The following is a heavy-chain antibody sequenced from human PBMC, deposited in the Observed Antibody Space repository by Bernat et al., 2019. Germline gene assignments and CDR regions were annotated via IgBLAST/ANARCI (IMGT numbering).Heavy chain of an antibody. CDR2: IWYDGSNK. V-gene: IGHV3-33*01. CDR1: GFTFSSYG. Sequence: QVQLVESGGGVVQPGRSLRHSCAASGFTFSSYGMHWVRQAPGKGLERVAVIWYDGSNKYYADSLKGRSTISRDNSKNTLYLQMNSLRAEDTAVYYCASTKRVRGVFTPHAGSRYYYYGMDVWGQGTTVTVSS. D-gene: IGHD3-10*02. CDR3: ASTKRVRGVFTPHAGSRYYYYGMDV. J-gene: IGHJ6*02.